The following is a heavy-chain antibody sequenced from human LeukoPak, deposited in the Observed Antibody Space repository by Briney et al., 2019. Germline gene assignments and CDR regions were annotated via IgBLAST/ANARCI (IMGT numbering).Heavy chain of an antibody. D-gene: IGHD3-10*01. Sequence: SVKVSCKASGGTFSSYAISWVRQAPGQGLEWMGRIIPIFGTANYAQKFQGRVTITTDESTSIAYMELSSLRSEDTAVYYCARVWSDAFDIWGQGTMVTVSS. CDR3: ARVWSDAFDI. V-gene: IGHV1-69*05. J-gene: IGHJ3*02. CDR2: IIPIFGTA. CDR1: GGTFSSYA.